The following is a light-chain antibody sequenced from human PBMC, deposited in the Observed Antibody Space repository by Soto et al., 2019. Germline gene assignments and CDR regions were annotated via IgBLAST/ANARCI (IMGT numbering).Light chain of an antibody. J-gene: IGKJ2*01. Sequence: DIQMTQSPSTLSASVRDRGTITCRASQRINVWLAWYQQKPGTAPKLLIYKASTLQSGVPSRFSGSGSGTEFTLTISSLQPDDSATYYCQQYDSSPYTFGQGTKLEIK. CDR3: QQYDSSPYT. CDR2: KAS. V-gene: IGKV1-5*03. CDR1: QRINVW.